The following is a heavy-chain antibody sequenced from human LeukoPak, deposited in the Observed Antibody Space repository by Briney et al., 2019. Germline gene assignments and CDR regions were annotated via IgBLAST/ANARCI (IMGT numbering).Heavy chain of an antibody. CDR1: GFTFTNAW. CDR3: ASAIPDYDILTGYPEW. D-gene: IGHD3-9*01. J-gene: IGHJ4*02. V-gene: IGHV3-21*01. Sequence: GDSLRLSCAASGFTFTNAWMSWVRQAPGKGLEWVSSISSSSSYIYYADSVKGRFTISGDNAKNSLYLQMNSLRAEDTAVYYCASAIPDYDILTGYPEWWGQGTLVTVSS. CDR2: ISSSSSYI.